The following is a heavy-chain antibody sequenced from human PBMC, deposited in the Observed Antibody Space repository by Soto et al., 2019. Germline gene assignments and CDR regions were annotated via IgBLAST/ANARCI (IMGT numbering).Heavy chain of an antibody. V-gene: IGHV3-23*01. J-gene: IGHJ4*02. CDR3: EKSHDSSGYYYLTHFDY. CDR2: ISGSGVST. D-gene: IGHD3-22*01. Sequence: EVQLLESGGGLVQPGGSLRLSCAASGFTFSSYAMSWVLQAQGKGLEWVSAISGSGVSTYNADSVKGRFTISRDNSKNTMYLQMNRLRAEDTAVYYCEKSHDSSGYYYLTHFDYWGQGTLVNVSS. CDR1: GFTFSSYA.